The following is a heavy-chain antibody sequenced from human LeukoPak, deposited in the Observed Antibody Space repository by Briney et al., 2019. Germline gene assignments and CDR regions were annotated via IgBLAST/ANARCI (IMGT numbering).Heavy chain of an antibody. J-gene: IGHJ1*01. CDR2: INHSGST. D-gene: IGHD5-18*01. CDR1: GGSFSGYY. V-gene: IGHV4-34*01. CDR3: ARGRSLREYSYGLPRAYFQH. Sequence: SETLSLTCAVYGGSFSGYYWSWIRQPPGKGLEWVGEINHSGSTNYNPSLKSRVTISVDTSKNQFSLKLSSVTAADAAVYYCARGRSLREYSYGLPRAYFQHWGQGTLVTVSS.